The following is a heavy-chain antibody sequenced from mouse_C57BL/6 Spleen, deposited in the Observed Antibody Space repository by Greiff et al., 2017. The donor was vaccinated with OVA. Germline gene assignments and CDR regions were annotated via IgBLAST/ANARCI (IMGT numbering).Heavy chain of an antibody. CDR1: GFTFSSYG. CDR3: ARPYGNYVYFDY. Sequence: EVQRVESGGDLVKPGGSLTLSCAASGFTFSSYGMSWVRQTPDKRLEWVATIRSGGSYTYYPDSVKGRFTISRDNAKNTLYLQMSSLKSEDTAMYYCARPYGNYVYFDYWGQGTTLTVSS. J-gene: IGHJ2*01. V-gene: IGHV5-6*01. CDR2: IRSGGSYT. D-gene: IGHD2-1*01.